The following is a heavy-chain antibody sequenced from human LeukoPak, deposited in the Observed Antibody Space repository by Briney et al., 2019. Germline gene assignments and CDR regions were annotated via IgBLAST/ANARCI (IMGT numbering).Heavy chain of an antibody. V-gene: IGHV4-39*07. CDR3: AREGDAGNIVVVTALRGDAFDI. CDR1: GGSISSSSYY. Sequence: SETLSLTCTVSGGSISSSSYYWGWIRQPPGKGLEWIGSIYYSGSTYYNPSLKSRVTISVDTSKNQFSLKLSSVTAADTAVYYCAREGDAGNIVVVTALRGDAFDIWGQGTMVTVSS. D-gene: IGHD2-21*02. CDR2: IYYSGST. J-gene: IGHJ3*02.